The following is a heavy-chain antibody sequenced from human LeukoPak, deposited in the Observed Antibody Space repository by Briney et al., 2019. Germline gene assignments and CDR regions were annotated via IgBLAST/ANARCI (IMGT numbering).Heavy chain of an antibody. CDR1: GFTFSGDN. CDR2: IKSKTDGGTT. Sequence: PGGSLRLSCAASGFTFSGDNMNWVRQAPGKGLEWVGRIKSKTDGGTTDYAAPVKGRFTISRDDSKNTLYLQMNSLKTEDTAVYYCTWMITFGGVIVDDYWGQGTLVTVSS. D-gene: IGHD3-16*02. J-gene: IGHJ4*02. CDR3: TWMITFGGVIVDDY. V-gene: IGHV3-15*01.